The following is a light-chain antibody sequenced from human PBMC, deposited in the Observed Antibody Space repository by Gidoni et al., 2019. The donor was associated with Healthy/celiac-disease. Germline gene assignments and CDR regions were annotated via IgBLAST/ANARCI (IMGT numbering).Light chain of an antibody. CDR1: SSNIGAGYD. V-gene: IGLV1-40*01. CDR3: QSYDSSLSVV. J-gene: IGLJ2*01. Sequence: QSVLTQPPSVSGAPGQRVTISCTGSSSNIGAGYDVHWYQQLPGTAPKLLIYRNSNRPSGVPDRFSGSKSGTSASLAITGFQAEDEADYYCQSYDSSLSVVFGGGTKLTVL. CDR2: RNS.